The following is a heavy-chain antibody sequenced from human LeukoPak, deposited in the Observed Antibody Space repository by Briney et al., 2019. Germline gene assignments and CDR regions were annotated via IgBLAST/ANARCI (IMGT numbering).Heavy chain of an antibody. Sequence: PSETLSLTCTVSGGSISSGSYYWSRIRQPAGKGLEWIGRIYTSGSTNYNPSLKSRVTISVDTSKNQFSLKLSSVTAADTAVYYCARETTDYFDYWGQGTLVTVSS. V-gene: IGHV4-61*02. CDR1: GGSISSGSYY. D-gene: IGHD4-17*01. CDR3: ARETTDYFDY. J-gene: IGHJ4*02. CDR2: IYTSGST.